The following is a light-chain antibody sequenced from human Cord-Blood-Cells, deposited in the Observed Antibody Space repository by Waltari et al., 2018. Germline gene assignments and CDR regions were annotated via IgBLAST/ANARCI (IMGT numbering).Light chain of an antibody. Sequence: QSVLTQPPSVSGAPGQRVTISCTGSSSNIGAGYDVHWYQQLPGTAPKLLIYGNSQRPSGFPDRCSGSKSGTSASRANTGLHAEDEADYYCQSYDSSLSGSVFGGGTKLTVL. CDR3: QSYDSSLSGSV. CDR2: GNS. V-gene: IGLV1-40*01. J-gene: IGLJ3*02. CDR1: SSNIGAGYD.